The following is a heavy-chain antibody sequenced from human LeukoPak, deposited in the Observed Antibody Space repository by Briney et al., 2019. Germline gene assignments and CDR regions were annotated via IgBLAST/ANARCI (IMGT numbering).Heavy chain of an antibody. J-gene: IGHJ4*02. CDR2: INPNSGGT. Sequence: ASVKVSCKASGYTFTGYYMHWVRQAPGQGLEWMGWINPNSGGTNYAQKFQGRVIMTRDTSISTAYMELSRLRSDDTAVYYCARVCPYSSGWYGGFDYWGQGTLVTVSS. D-gene: IGHD6-19*01. CDR1: GYTFTGYY. CDR3: ARVCPYSSGWYGGFDY. V-gene: IGHV1-2*02.